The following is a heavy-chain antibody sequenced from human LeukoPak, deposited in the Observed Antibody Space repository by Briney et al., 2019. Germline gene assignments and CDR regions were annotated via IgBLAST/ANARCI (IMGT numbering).Heavy chain of an antibody. V-gene: IGHV4-34*01. J-gene: IGHJ4*02. CDR2: INHSGST. D-gene: IGHD5-18*01. Sequence: SETLSLTCAVYGGSFSGYYWSWIRRPPGKGLEWIGEINHSGSTNYNPSLKSRVTISVDTSKNQFSLKLSSVTAADTAVYYCARPRRVTKSFDYWGQGTLVTVSS. CDR1: GGSFSGYY. CDR3: ARPRRVTKSFDY.